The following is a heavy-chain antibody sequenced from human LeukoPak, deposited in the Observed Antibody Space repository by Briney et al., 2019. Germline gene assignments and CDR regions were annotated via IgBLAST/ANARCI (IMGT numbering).Heavy chain of an antibody. D-gene: IGHD3-16*01. Sequence: GASVTVSCTASGYTFIDHYIHWVRQAPGQGLEWMGWINPTSGATNSAQKFHGRVTVTSDTSISTAYMELSGLRSDDTAIYYCARATNRGSPANAYVYWGQGTLVTVSS. CDR1: GYTFIDHY. J-gene: IGHJ4*02. CDR2: INPTSGAT. V-gene: IGHV1-2*02. CDR3: ARATNRGSPANAYVY.